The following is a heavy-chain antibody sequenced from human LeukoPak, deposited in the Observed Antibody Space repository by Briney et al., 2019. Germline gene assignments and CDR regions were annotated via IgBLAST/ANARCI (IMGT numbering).Heavy chain of an antibody. Sequence: GGSLRLSCAASGFTVSSYYMSWVRQAPGKGLEWVSVIYSGDSTFYADSVKGRFSISRDNSKNTLYLQMNSLRAEDTAVYYRASARGSNYGALGDWGQGALVTDSS. CDR2: IYSGDST. V-gene: IGHV3-53*01. J-gene: IGHJ4*02. CDR1: GFTVSSYY. D-gene: IGHD5-18*01. CDR3: ASARGSNYGALGD.